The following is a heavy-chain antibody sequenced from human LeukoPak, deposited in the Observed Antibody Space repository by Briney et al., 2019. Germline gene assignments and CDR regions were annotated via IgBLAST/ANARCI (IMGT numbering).Heavy chain of an antibody. CDR1: GLTFSNYW. Sequence: PGGSLRLSCAASGLTFSNYWMGWVRQAPGKGLEWVANIKQDGSEKNYVDSVKGRFIISRDNAKNSLYLQMNTLRADDTAVYYCARDGFGTGSNWGQGTLVTVSS. CDR3: ARDGFGTGSN. CDR2: IKQDGSEK. V-gene: IGHV3-7*03. D-gene: IGHD3-10*01. J-gene: IGHJ4*02.